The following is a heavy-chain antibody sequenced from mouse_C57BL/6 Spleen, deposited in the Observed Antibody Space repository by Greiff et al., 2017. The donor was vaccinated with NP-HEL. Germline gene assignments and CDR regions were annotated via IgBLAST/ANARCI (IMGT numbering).Heavy chain of an antibody. CDR3: ARRYYGSSYEYYFDY. J-gene: IGHJ2*01. Sequence: QVQLQQSDAELVKPGASVKISCKVSGYTFTDHTIHWMKQRPEQGLEWIGYIYPRDGSTKYNEKFKGKATLTADKSSSTAYMQLNSLTSEDSAVYFCARRYYGSSYEYYFDYWGQGTTLTVSS. D-gene: IGHD1-1*01. V-gene: IGHV1-78*01. CDR2: IYPRDGST. CDR1: GYTFTDHT.